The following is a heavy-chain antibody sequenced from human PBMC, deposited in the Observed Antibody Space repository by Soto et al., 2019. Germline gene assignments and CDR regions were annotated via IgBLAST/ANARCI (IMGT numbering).Heavy chain of an antibody. V-gene: IGHV4-39*02. CDR2: IFYSGNT. D-gene: IGHD3-3*01. J-gene: IGHJ6*02. CDR1: GGSVSSNTYY. CDR3: ARAPYYDFWKTPGRDYYYYGMDV. Sequence: PSETLSLTCTVSGGSVSSNTYYWEWILHPPGKGLEWIGTIFYSGNTYYNPSLRSRVTMSVDSSKNQLSLKLSSVTAADTAVYYCARAPYYDFWKTPGRDYYYYGMDVWGQGTTVTVSS.